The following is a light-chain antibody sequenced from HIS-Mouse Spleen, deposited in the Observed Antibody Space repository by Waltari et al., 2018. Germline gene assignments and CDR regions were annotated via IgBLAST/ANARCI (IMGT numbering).Light chain of an antibody. CDR3: CSYAGSVV. CDR1: SSDVGRYNL. V-gene: IGLV2-23*01. CDR2: EGS. J-gene: IGLJ2*01. Sequence: QSALTQPASVSGSPGQSITISCTGTSSDVGRYNLVSWYQQHPGKDPKLMIYEGSKRPSGVSNRFSGSKSGNTASLTISGLQAEDEADYYCCSYAGSVVFGGGTKLTVL.